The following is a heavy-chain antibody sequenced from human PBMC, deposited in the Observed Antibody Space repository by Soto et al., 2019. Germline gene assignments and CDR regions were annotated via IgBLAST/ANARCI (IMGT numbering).Heavy chain of an antibody. V-gene: IGHV3-11*06. CDR2: SSNSGTFS. J-gene: IGHJ4*02. CDR1: AFSPSHSY. CDR3: AMAGDNYNRGHY. Sequence: LPLSRHAPAFSPSHSYISQIPPLPGQWSAWVSCSSNSGTFSRYADSVKGRFSISRDNTKNWLYLQMNSLRAEDTAVYYCAMAGDNYNRGHYWGQGT. D-gene: IGHD1-1*01.